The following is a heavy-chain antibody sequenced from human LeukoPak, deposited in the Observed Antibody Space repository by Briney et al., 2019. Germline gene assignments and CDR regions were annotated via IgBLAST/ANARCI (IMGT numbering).Heavy chain of an antibody. CDR2: IIPLFGTA. CDR1: GGTFSSYA. D-gene: IGHD6-6*01. V-gene: IGHV1-69*13. Sequence: GASVKVSCKASGGTFSSYAISWVRQAPGQGLEWMGGIIPLFGTANYAQKFLGRVIITADESTSTTHMYLSSLKSEDTAVYYCARPSIAARLHIYGMDVWGQGTTVTVSS. CDR3: ARPSIAARLHIYGMDV. J-gene: IGHJ6*02.